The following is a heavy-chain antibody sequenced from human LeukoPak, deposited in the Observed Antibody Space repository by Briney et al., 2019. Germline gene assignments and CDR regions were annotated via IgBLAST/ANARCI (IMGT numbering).Heavy chain of an antibody. J-gene: IGHJ6*03. CDR1: GYTFTSYG. D-gene: IGHD3-3*01. CDR3: ARDGAFYYDLSDSYYYYMDV. CDR2: ISAYNGNT. Sequence: ASVKVSCKASGYTFTSYGISWVRQAPGQGLEWMGWISAYNGNTNYAQKLQGRVTMTTDTSTSTAYMELRSLRSDDTAVYYCARDGAFYYDLSDSYYYYMDVWGKGTTVTVSS. V-gene: IGHV1-18*01.